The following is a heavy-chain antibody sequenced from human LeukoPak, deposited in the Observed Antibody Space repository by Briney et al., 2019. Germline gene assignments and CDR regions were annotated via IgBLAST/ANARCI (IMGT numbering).Heavy chain of an antibody. CDR1: GFTFSSYG. V-gene: IGHV3-30*02. CDR3: ARDRSDGYNKNDF. D-gene: IGHD5-24*01. Sequence: GGSLRLSCAASGFTFSSYGMHWVRQAPGKGLEWVAFIRYDGSNKYYADSVKGRFTISRDNSKKTLYLQMNSLRPEDTAVYYCARDRSDGYNKNDFWGQGTLVTVSS. J-gene: IGHJ4*02. CDR2: IRYDGSNK.